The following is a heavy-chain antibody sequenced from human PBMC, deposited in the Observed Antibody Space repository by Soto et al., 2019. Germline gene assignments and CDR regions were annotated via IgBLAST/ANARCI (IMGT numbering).Heavy chain of an antibody. CDR1: GGTFNTYT. V-gene: IGHV1-69*19. J-gene: IGHJ4*02. CDR2: ISPMFGAA. Sequence: QVQLVQSGAEMKKPGSSVKVSCQSYGGTFNTYTMNWVRQAPGQGPEWMGDISPMFGAANYAPKFQGRVTITADESTGTSYIQLSSLTSEDTALYFCAREVQVHTPAFVYWGQGTLVTVSS. D-gene: IGHD3-10*01. CDR3: AREVQVHTPAFVY.